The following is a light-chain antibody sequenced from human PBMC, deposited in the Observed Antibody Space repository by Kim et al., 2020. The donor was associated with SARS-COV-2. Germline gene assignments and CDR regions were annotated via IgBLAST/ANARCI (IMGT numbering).Light chain of an antibody. Sequence: KRPTPACRARQSVTSNLAWYQQKPRQAPRLLVYGAATRATGVPTRFSGSGSSTEFTLTISSLQSEDFAIYYCLQYHNWPPLTFGGGT. CDR1: QSVTSN. V-gene: IGKV3-15*01. CDR2: GAA. J-gene: IGKJ4*01. CDR3: LQYHNWPPLT.